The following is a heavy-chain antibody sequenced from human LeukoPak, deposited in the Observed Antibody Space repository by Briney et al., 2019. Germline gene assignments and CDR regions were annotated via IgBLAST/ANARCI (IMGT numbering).Heavy chain of an antibody. Sequence: GGSLRLSCAASGFTFSSYAMSWVRQAPGKGLEWVSATSNSGGSTYYADSVKGRFTISRDNSKNTLSLQMNSLRAEDTAVYYCARGSGYCSGGSCYQHPNPPFDYWGQGTLVTVSS. J-gene: IGHJ4*02. V-gene: IGHV3-23*01. D-gene: IGHD2-15*01. CDR2: TSNSGGST. CDR1: GFTFSSYA. CDR3: ARGSGYCSGGSCYQHPNPPFDY.